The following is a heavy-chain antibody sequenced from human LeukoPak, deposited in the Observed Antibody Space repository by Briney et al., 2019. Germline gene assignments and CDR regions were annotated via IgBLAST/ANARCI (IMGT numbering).Heavy chain of an antibody. V-gene: IGHV3-30*03. CDR3: ARGGYHAYYLDY. CDR1: GFTFSSYG. D-gene: IGHD5-18*01. CDR2: ISYDGSNK. J-gene: IGHJ4*02. Sequence: GGSLRLSCAASGFTFSSYGMHWVRQAPGKGLEWVAVISYDGSNKYYADSVKGRFTISRDNAKNSLYLQMNSLRAEDTAVYYCARGGYHAYYLDYWGQGSLVTVSS.